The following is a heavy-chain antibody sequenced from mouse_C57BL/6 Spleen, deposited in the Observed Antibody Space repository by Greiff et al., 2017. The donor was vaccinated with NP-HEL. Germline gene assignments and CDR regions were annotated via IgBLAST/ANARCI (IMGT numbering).Heavy chain of an antibody. CDR1: GYTFTDYY. J-gene: IGHJ1*03. CDR3: ARNEGSSWYFDV. Sequence: VQLQQSGPVLVKPGASVKMSCKASGYTFTDYYMNWVKQSHGKSLEWIGVINPYNGGTSYNQKFKGKATLTVDKSSSTAYMELNSLTSEDSAVYYCARNEGSSWYFDVWGTGTTVTVSS. V-gene: IGHV1-19*01. D-gene: IGHD1-1*01. CDR2: INPYNGGT.